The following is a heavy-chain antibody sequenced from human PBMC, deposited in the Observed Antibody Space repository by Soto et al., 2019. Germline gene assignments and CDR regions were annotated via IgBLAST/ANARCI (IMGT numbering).Heavy chain of an antibody. CDR2: IKQDGSDK. J-gene: IGHJ3*02. Sequence: GGSLRLSCVASGFTFSDYWMNWVRQTPGKGLEWVATIKQDGSDKYYVGSVKGRFTISRDNAENSLYLQMNSLKVEDTAVYFCARRRAGSSWPAFDILGQGTMVTVSS. CDR1: GFTFSDYW. V-gene: IGHV3-7*05. D-gene: IGHD6-13*01. CDR3: ARRRAGSSWPAFDI.